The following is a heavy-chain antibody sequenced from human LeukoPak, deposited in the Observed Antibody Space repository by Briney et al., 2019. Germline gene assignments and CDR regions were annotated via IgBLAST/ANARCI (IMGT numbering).Heavy chain of an antibody. CDR1: GGTFSSYA. J-gene: IGHJ4*02. D-gene: IGHD1-20*01. V-gene: IGHV1-69*13. CDR2: TIPIFGTA. CDR3: ARVTGSPGEYYFDY. Sequence: GASVTVSCTASGGTFSSYAISWVRQAPGQGLEWMGGTIPIFGTANYAQKFQGGVTITADESTSTAYMELSSLRSEDTAVYYCARVTGSPGEYYFDYWGQGTLVTVSS.